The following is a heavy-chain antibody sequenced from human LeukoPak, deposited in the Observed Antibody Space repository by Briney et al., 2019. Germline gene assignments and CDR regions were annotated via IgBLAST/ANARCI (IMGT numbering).Heavy chain of an antibody. V-gene: IGHV3-23*01. CDR1: RLTFNSNA. J-gene: IGHJ4*02. CDR2: ISVSGGSE. CDR3: ASHAHDYDSSGYFDS. D-gene: IGHD3-22*01. Sequence: GGSLRLSCVVSRLTFNSNAMYWVRQAPGKGLEWVSGISVSGGSEYYADSVKGRFSVSRDNSKHTVYLQMNSLRAEDTAVFFCASHAHDYDSSGYFDSWGQGALVTVSS.